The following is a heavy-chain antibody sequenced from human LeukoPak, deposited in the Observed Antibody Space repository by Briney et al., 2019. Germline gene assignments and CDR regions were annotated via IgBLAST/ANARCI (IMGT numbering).Heavy chain of an antibody. V-gene: IGHV3-21*01. CDR3: ARDGEVGVGRWFDP. D-gene: IGHD1-26*01. CDR2: IDYSGDSP. J-gene: IGHJ5*02. Sequence: GGSLRLSCTGSGFTLSSYEMTWIRQAPGKGLEWVSSIDYSGDSPYYADSVKGRFTFSRDNAKNSLSLQMNSLRAEDTAVYYCARDGEVGVGRWFDPWGQGTLVTVSS. CDR1: GFTLSSYE.